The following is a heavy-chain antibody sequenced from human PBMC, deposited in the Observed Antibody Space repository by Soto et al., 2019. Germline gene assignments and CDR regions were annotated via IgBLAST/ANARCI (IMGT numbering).Heavy chain of an antibody. D-gene: IGHD2-15*01. CDR1: GFTFSSYG. V-gene: IGHV3-30*18. CDR2: ISYAGSTK. Sequence: QVQLVESGGGVVQPGRSLRLSCAASGFTFSSYGMHWVRQAPGKGLAWVAVISYAGSTKYYADSVKGRFTISRDNSKNTLYLQMNSLRDEDTAVYYCAKDKLRSTCSGGSCYVEYYYYGMDVWGQGTTVTVSS. J-gene: IGHJ6*02. CDR3: AKDKLRSTCSGGSCYVEYYYYGMDV.